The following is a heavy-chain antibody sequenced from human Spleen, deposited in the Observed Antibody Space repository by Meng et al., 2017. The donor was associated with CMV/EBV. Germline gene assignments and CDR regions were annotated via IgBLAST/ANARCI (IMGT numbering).Heavy chain of an antibody. CDR2: INHSGST. V-gene: IGHV4-34*01. Sequence: VYGGSFSGYYWSWIRQPPGKGLEWIGEINHSGSTNYNPSLKSRVTISVDTSKNQFSLKLSSVTAADTAVYYCARMRLGGLSSTFDYWGQGTLVTVSS. CDR3: ARMRLGGLSSTFDY. J-gene: IGHJ4*02. D-gene: IGHD3-16*02. CDR1: GGSFSGYY.